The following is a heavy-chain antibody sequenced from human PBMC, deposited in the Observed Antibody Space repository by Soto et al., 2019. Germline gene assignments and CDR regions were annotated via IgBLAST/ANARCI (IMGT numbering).Heavy chain of an antibody. CDR3: ARHLEPPSYGMDV. V-gene: IGHV1-69*12. Sequence: QVQLVQSGAEVKKPESSVKVSCKASGGTFSIYAISWVRQAPGQGLEWMGGIIPIFGTADYAQKFQDRVTITADESTSTASMELSSLRSEDTAVYYCARHLEPPSYGMDVWGQGTTVTVSS. D-gene: IGHD1-1*01. CDR1: GGTFSIYA. J-gene: IGHJ6*02. CDR2: IIPIFGTA.